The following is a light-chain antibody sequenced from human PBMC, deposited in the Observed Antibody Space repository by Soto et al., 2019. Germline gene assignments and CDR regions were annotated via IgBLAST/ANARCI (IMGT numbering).Light chain of an antibody. J-gene: IGKJ1*01. Sequence: DIQMTQSPSTLSASVGDRVTITCRASESISTWLAWYQQKPGKAPKLLISKASNLESGVPSRFSGSGSGTEFTLTISSLQPDDFATYFCQQYSMYWTFGQGTKVEIK. CDR1: ESISTW. CDR2: KAS. V-gene: IGKV1-5*03. CDR3: QQYSMYWT.